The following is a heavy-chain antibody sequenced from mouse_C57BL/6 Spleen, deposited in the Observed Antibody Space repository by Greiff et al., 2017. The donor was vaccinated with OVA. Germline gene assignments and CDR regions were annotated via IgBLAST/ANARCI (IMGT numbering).Heavy chain of an antibody. D-gene: IGHD1-1*01. CDR2: IDPSDSYT. Sequence: VQLQQPGAELVKPGASVKLSCKASGYTFTSYWMQWVKQRPGQGLEWIGEIDPSDSYTNYNQKFKGKATLTVDTSSSTAYMQLSSLTSEDSAVYYCARPHYYGSRGGFAYWGQGTLVTVSA. CDR3: ARPHYYGSRGGFAY. J-gene: IGHJ3*01. CDR1: GYTFTSYW. V-gene: IGHV1-50*01.